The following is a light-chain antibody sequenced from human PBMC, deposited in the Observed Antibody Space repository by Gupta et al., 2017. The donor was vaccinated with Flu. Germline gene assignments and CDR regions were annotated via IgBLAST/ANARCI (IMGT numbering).Light chain of an antibody. Sequence: ASSSCVSNQSVSSNYVAWYQQKPGQAPRLLIYGASDRASGIPDRFSGSGSGTDFTLTISRLEPEDFAVYYCQQYDDSPGFTFGQGTKLQIK. CDR2: GAS. J-gene: IGKJ2*01. CDR3: QQYDDSPGFT. CDR1: QSVSSNY. V-gene: IGKV3-20*01.